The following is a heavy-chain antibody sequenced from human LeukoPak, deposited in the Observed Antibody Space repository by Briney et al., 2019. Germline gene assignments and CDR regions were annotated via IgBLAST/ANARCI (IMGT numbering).Heavy chain of an antibody. CDR1: GFTVSSNS. J-gene: IGHJ4*02. V-gene: IGHV3-53*01. CDR3: TRRAGAYSHPYDY. CDR2: IYSDNT. Sequence: GGSLRLSCTVSGFTVSSNSMSWVRQAPGKGLEWVSFIYSDNTHYSDSVKGRFTISRDNSKNTLYLQMNSLRAEDTAVYYCTRRAGAYSHPYDYWGQGTLVTVSS. D-gene: IGHD4/OR15-4a*01.